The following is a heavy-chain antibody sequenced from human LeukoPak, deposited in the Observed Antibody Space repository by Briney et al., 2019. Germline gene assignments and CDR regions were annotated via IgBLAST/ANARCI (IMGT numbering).Heavy chain of an antibody. CDR3: TREAGATDY. D-gene: IGHD1-26*01. J-gene: IGHJ4*02. CDR1: GFTVSSNY. Sequence: GGSLRLSCAASGFTVSSNYMSWVRQAPGKGLEWVSIVYSGGTTYYADSVKGRFTISRDNSKNMLYVQMNSLRAEDTALYYCTREAGATDYWGQGTLVTVSS. CDR2: VYSGGTT. V-gene: IGHV3-66*01.